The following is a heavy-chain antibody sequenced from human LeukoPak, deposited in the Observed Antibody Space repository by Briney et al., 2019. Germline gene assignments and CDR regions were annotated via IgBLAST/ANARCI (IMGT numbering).Heavy chain of an antibody. CDR3: ARGRGDFWSGYLGYYYYYMDV. CDR1: GGSISSHY. D-gene: IGHD3-3*01. V-gene: IGHV4-59*11. Sequence: SESLSLSCAVSGGSISSHYWSWVRQPPGKGLEWIGYIYYSGSTNYNAALKSRVTISVDTSKNQFSLKLSSVTAADTAVYYCARGRGDFWSGYLGYYYYYMDVWGKGTTVTVPS. CDR2: IYYSGST. J-gene: IGHJ6*03.